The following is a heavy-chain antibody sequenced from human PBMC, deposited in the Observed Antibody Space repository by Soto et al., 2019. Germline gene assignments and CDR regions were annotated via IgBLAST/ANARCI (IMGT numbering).Heavy chain of an antibody. V-gene: IGHV3-23*01. J-gene: IGHJ3*02. CDR1: GFTFSSYA. Sequence: GGSLRLSCAASGFTFSSYAMSWVRQAPGKGLEWVSAISGSGGSTYYADSVKGRFTISRDNSKNTLYRQMNSLRAEDTAVYYCAKYPSYSGYYDAFYIWGQGTMVPVSS. CDR2: ISGSGGST. CDR3: AKYPSYSGYYDAFYI. D-gene: IGHD5-12*01.